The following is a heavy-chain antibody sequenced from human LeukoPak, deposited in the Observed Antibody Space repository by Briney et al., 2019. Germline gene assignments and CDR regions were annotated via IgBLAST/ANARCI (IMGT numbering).Heavy chain of an antibody. CDR1: GGPIISHY. V-gene: IGHV4-59*11. CDR2: ISNSGST. D-gene: IGHD2-15*01. Sequence: SETLSLTCTVSGGPIISHYWTWIRQSPVKGLEWIGDISNSGSTSYNPSLKSRVTISIDTSKNQFSLKLSSVTAADTAVYYCGRDALVGYLSFYYMDVWGKGTTVTVSS. CDR3: GRDALVGYLSFYYMDV. J-gene: IGHJ6*03.